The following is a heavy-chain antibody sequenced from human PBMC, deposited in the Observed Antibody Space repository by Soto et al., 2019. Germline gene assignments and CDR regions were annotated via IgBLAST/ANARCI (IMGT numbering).Heavy chain of an antibody. J-gene: IGHJ4*02. CDR3: AKRAVASKSLLDYFDY. Sequence: EVQLLESGGGLVQPGGSLRLSCAASGFTFSSYAMSWVRQAPGKGLGWVSAISGSGGSTYYADSVKGRFTISRDNSKNTLYLQMNSLRAENTAVYYCAKRAVASKSLLDYFDYWGQGNLVTVSS. CDR2: ISGSGGST. D-gene: IGHD6-19*01. V-gene: IGHV3-23*01. CDR1: GFTFSSYA.